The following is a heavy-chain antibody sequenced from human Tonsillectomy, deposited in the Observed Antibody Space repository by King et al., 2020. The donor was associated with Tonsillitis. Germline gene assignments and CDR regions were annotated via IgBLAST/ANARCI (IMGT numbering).Heavy chain of an antibody. V-gene: IGHV3-49*04. J-gene: IGHJ6*03. Sequence: VQLVESGGGLVQPGRSLRLSCTASGFTFGDYAMSWVRQAPGKGLEWVTFIRSKAYGGTSEYDAPVKGRLTISSDDSKSIAYLQMNSLKTEETAVYYCTRVGVTMVRGASPKYYYYYMDVWGKGTTVTVSS. CDR1: GFTFGDYA. D-gene: IGHD3-10*01. CDR2: IRSKAYGGTS. CDR3: TRVGVTMVRGASPKYYYYYMDV.